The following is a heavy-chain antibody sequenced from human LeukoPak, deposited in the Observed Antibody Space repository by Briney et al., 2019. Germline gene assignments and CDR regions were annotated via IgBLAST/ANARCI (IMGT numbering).Heavy chain of an antibody. CDR3: ARDQDYYDSSGYCDY. CDR1: GYTFTGYY. V-gene: IGHV1-2*02. J-gene: IGHJ4*02. Sequence: VASVKVSCKASGYTFTGYYMHWVRQAPGQGLEWMGWINPNSGGTNYAQKFQGRVTMTRDTSISTAYMELSRLRSDDTAVYYCARDQDYYDSSGYCDYRGQGTLVTVSS. D-gene: IGHD3-22*01. CDR2: INPNSGGT.